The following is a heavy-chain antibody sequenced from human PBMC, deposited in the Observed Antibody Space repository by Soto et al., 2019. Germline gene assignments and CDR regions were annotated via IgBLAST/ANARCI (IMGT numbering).Heavy chain of an antibody. V-gene: IGHV3-23*01. CDR1: GFTLSSYA. J-gene: IGHJ6*03. CDR2: ISGSGGST. Sequence: PGGSLRLSCAASGFTLSSYAMSWVRQAPGKGLEWVSAISGSGGSTYYADSVKGRFTISRDNSKNTLYLQMNSLRAEDTAVYYCAKGYSLYYYYYMDVWGKGTTVTVS. D-gene: IGHD5-18*01. CDR3: AKGYSLYYYYYMDV.